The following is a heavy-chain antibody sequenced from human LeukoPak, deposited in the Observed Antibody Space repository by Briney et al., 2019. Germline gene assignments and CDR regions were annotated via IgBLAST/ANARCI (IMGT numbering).Heavy chain of an antibody. CDR2: ISSSSDEK. Sequence: GGSLRLSCAASGFTFSYYSMIWVRQAPGKRLEWVSSISSSSDEKYYEDSVEGRFTIYRDNTRKSLYLQMNRLRVEDTAVYYCARDPLGYFGSGSDFTYYWGQGALVTVSP. J-gene: IGHJ4*02. D-gene: IGHD3-10*01. CDR3: ARDPLGYFGSGSDFTYY. CDR1: GFTFSYYS. V-gene: IGHV3-21*01.